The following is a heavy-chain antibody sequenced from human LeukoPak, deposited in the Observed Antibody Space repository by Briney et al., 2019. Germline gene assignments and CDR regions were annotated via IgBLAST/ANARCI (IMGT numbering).Heavy chain of an antibody. J-gene: IGHJ4*02. D-gene: IGHD4-17*01. CDR3: ARVDGDYFFFDY. Sequence: GGSLRLSCAASGFTVSSNYMSWVRQAPGKGLEWVSVIYSGGSTYYADSVKGRFTISRDNSKNTLYLQMNSLRAEDTAVYYCARVDGDYFFFDYWGQGTLVTVSS. CDR2: IYSGGST. CDR1: GFTVSSNY. V-gene: IGHV3-66*01.